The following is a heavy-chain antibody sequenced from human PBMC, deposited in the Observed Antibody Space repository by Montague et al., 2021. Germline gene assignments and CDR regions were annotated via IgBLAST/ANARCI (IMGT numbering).Heavy chain of an antibody. J-gene: IGHJ6*02. CDR3: ARTSKFRENEGNYHYNALDV. CDR1: GGATSSSSCY. Sequence: SETRSLTCNLSGGATSSSSCYCGWNRQPPWKGHKWKRSIYYSGNTYYSPSHKSRVTIPAARSQKQFSLTLTSATAADTAVYYCARTSKFRENEGNYHYNALDVWGQGTTVTVSS. V-gene: IGHV4-39*01. D-gene: IGHD2/OR15-2a*01. CDR2: IYYSGNT.